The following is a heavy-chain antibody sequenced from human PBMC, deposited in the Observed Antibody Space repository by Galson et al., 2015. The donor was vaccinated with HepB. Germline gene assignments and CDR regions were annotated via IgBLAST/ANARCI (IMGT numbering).Heavy chain of an antibody. Sequence: SLRLSCAASGFSISDNFMAWVRQAPGKGLEGVSVIYSGGDTDYADSVKGRFTISRYNSRNTLYLHMNSLRSEDTAMYYCARGREIHYRTSWYFDSWGQGSLVTVSS. CDR1: GFSISDNF. D-gene: IGHD4-11*01. CDR2: IYSGGDT. J-gene: IGHJ4*02. V-gene: IGHV3-53*04. CDR3: ARGREIHYRTSWYFDS.